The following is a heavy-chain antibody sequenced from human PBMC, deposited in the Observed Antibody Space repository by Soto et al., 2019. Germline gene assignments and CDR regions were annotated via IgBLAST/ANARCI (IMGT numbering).Heavy chain of an antibody. Sequence: PGGSLRLSCAASGFTFSSYEMNWVRQAPGKGLEWVSYISSSGSTIYYADSVKGRFTISRDNAKNSLYLQMNSLRAEDTAVYYCAIESSGWPRAGYGMYFWGQGTTVTVS. CDR3: AIESSGWPRAGYGMYF. D-gene: IGHD6-19*01. CDR2: ISSSGSTI. V-gene: IGHV3-48*03. J-gene: IGHJ6*02. CDR1: GFTFSSYE.